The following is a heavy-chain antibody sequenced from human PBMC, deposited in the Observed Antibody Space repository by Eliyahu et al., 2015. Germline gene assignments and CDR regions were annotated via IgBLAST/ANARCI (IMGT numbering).Heavy chain of an antibody. V-gene: IGHV7-4-1*02. CDR1: GYTFTSQS. CDR2: INTKTGAP. D-gene: IGHD3-16*01. CDR3: AREGLWGWFDP. J-gene: IGHJ5*02. Sequence: QGQLVQSESELKKPGASXXVACXASGYTFTSQSMXWLRXAPGQGLEWXGWINTKTGAPTYAPGFTGRFVFSLDASVSTAYLQITMLKAEDTAVYFCAREGLWGWFDPWGQGTLVTVSS.